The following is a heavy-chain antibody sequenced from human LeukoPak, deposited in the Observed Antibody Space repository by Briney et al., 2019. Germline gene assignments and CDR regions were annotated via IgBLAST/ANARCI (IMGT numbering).Heavy chain of an antibody. V-gene: IGHV2-5*02. Sequence: SGPTLVKPTQTLTLTCTFSGFSLSTSGVGVGWIRQPPVKALEWLTLIYWDDDKRYSPSLKSRLTITKDTSKNQVVLTMTNMDPVDTATYYCAHSSYYYDSSGYDAFDIWGQGTMVTVSS. CDR2: IYWDDDK. D-gene: IGHD3-22*01. J-gene: IGHJ3*02. CDR3: AHSSYYYDSSGYDAFDI. CDR1: GFSLSTSGVG.